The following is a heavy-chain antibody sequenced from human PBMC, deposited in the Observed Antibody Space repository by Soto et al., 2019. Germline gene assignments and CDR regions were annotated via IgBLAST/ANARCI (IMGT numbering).Heavy chain of an antibody. D-gene: IGHD6-13*01. J-gene: IGHJ4*02. V-gene: IGHV1-18*01. CDR3: ARDLSLWEIDIAAADNFDY. CDR2: ISAYNGNT. Sequence: QVQLVQSGAEVKKPGASVKVSCKASGYTFTSYGISWVRQAPGQGLEWMGWISAYNGNTNYAQKLQGRVTMTTDTSTSTAYMELRSLRSDDTAVYYCARDLSLWEIDIAAADNFDYWGQGTLVTVSS. CDR1: GYTFTSYG.